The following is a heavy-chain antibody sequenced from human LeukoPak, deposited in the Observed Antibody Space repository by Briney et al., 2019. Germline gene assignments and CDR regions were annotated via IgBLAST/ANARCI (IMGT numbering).Heavy chain of an antibody. CDR2: ISANTGNT. D-gene: IGHD5-18*01. CDR3: ARTRSGYNYRYNCGMDV. J-gene: IGHJ6*02. V-gene: IGHV1-18*01. CDR1: GYTFTNYG. Sequence: AASVKVSCKASGYTFTNYGLFWVRQAPGQGFEWMGWISANTGNTKALQSFKGRVTMTTDTATSTAYMALRSLTSVDTAVYYCARTRSGYNYRYNCGMDVWGQGTTVIVSS.